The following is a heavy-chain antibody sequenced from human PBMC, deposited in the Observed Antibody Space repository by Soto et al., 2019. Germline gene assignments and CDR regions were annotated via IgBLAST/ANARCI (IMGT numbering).Heavy chain of an antibody. CDR3: TRGTMLSKY. CDR1: GFTLSIYW. D-gene: IGHD3-16*01. Sequence: EVQLVESGGVLVQPGGSLRLSCAASGFTLSIYWMSWVRQAPGKGLEWVATIKQDGSEKYYVDSVKGRFTISRDNANNSLYLQMNSLTAEDTAVYYCTRGTMLSKYWGEGTLVTVSS. J-gene: IGHJ4*02. V-gene: IGHV3-7*01. CDR2: IKQDGSEK.